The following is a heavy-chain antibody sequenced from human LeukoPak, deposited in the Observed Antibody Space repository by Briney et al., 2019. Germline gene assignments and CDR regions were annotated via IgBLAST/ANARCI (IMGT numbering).Heavy chain of an antibody. V-gene: IGHV4-28*01. J-gene: IGHJ3*02. Sequence: SETLSLTCAVSGYSISSNNWWAWIRQPPGKGLEWIGYIYYSGSTYYNPYNPSLTSRVTMSVDTSKSQFSLKLDSVTEIDTAMYYCARNQAVAANRGAFDIWGHGTMVTVSS. D-gene: IGHD6-19*01. CDR2: IYYSGST. CDR1: GYSISSNNW. CDR3: ARNQAVAANRGAFDI.